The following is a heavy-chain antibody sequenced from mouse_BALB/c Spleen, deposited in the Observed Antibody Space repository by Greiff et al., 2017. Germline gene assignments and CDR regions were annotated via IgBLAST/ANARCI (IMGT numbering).Heavy chain of an antibody. CDR1: GYTFTDYN. CDR2: INPNNGGT. D-gene: IGHD2-3*01. V-gene: IGHV1-18*01. CDR3: ARRGLLLDY. Sequence: EVHLVESGPELVKPGASVKIPCKASGYTFTDYNMDWVKQSQGKSLEWIGDINPNNGGTIYNQKFKGKATLTVDKSSSTAYMELRSLTSEDTAVYYCARRGLLLDYWGQGTTLTVSS. J-gene: IGHJ2*01.